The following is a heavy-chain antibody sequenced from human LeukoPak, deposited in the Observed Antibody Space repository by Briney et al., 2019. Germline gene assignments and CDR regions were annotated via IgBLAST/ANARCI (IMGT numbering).Heavy chain of an antibody. CDR2: ISYDGSDK. CDR1: GFNFSSYA. Sequence: GGSLRLSCVASGFNFSSYAMHWVRQAPGKGLQWVAVISYDGSDKHYADSVKGRLTTSRDNPKNTLYLQMNSLRAEDTAVYYCARDVGSTNYYQFDYWGQGILVTVSS. V-gene: IGHV3-30*04. J-gene: IGHJ4*02. D-gene: IGHD2-2*01. CDR3: ARDVGSTNYYQFDY.